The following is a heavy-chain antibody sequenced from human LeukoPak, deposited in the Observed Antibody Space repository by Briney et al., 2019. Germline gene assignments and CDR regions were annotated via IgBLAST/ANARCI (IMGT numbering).Heavy chain of an antibody. CDR2: INSFGGNQ. CDR3: ARHLTFDI. J-gene: IGHJ3*02. V-gene: IGHV3-74*03. CDR1: GFAFSTYW. Sequence: PVGSLRLSCAASGFAFSTYWMHWVRQAPGKGLVWVSRINSFGGNQTYPDSVKGRFTISRDTANNTLYLQMNSLRAEDTAVYYCARHLTFDIWGQGTMVTVST.